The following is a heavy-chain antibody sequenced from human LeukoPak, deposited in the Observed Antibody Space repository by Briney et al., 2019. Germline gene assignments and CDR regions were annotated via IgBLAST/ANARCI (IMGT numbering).Heavy chain of an antibody. D-gene: IGHD5-18*01. CDR3: ATHRGAAMELDAFDI. Sequence: ASVKVSCEASRYTLTSYGISWVREAPGQGLGWMGWISAYNGNTNYAQKLQGRVTVTTDTSTSTAYMELRSLRSDDTAVYYCATHRGAAMELDAFDIWGQGTMVTVSS. V-gene: IGHV1-18*01. CDR2: ISAYNGNT. CDR1: RYTLTSYG. J-gene: IGHJ3*02.